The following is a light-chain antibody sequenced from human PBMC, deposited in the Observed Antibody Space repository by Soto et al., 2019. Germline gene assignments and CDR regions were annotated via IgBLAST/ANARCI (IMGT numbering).Light chain of an antibody. V-gene: IGLV1-40*01. CDR2: GNS. CDR1: SSNIGINT. CDR3: QSYDSSLSGYV. J-gene: IGLJ1*01. Sequence: QSVLTQPPSASGTPGQRVTISCSGGSSNIGINTVNWYQQLPGTAPKLLIYGNSNRPSGVPDRFSGSKSGTSASLAITGLQAEDEADYYCQSYDSSLSGYVFGTGTKLTVL.